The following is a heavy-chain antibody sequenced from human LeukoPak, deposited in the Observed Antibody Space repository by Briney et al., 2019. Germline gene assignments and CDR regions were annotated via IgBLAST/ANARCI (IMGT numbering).Heavy chain of an antibody. J-gene: IGHJ3*02. CDR1: GFTFSSYS. Sequence: PGGSLRLSCAASGFTFSSYSMNWVRQAPGKGLEWVSSISSSSSYIYYADSVKGRFTISRDNAKNSLYLQMNSLRAEDTAVYYCARDGWFGYSYEAFDIWGQGTMVTVSS. CDR3: ARDGWFGYSYEAFDI. V-gene: IGHV3-21*01. CDR2: ISSSSSYI. D-gene: IGHD5-18*01.